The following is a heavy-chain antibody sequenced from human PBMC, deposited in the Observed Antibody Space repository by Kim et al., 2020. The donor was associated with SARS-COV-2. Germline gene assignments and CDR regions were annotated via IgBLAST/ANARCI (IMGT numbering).Heavy chain of an antibody. V-gene: IGHV3-33*01. CDR1: GFTFSSYG. CDR3: ATSSGGDAFDI. CDR2: IWYDGSNK. D-gene: IGHD6-19*01. J-gene: IGHJ3*02. Sequence: GGSLRLSCAASGFTFSSYGMHWVRQAPGKGLEWVAVIWYDGSNKYYADSVKGRFTISRDNSKNTLYLQMNSLRAEDTAVYYCATSSGGDAFDIWGQGTMVTVSS.